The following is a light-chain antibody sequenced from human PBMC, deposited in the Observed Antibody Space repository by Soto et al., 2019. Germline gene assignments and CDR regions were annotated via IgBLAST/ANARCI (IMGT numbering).Light chain of an antibody. Sequence: ETVLTQSPGTLSLSPGERATLFCRASQSVTNNYLAGYQHKPGQAPRLLIYGASSRATGIPDRFSGSGSGTDFTLTISRLEPEDFAVYYCQQHGRSPTSLTFGQGTKVEIK. J-gene: IGKJ1*01. CDR3: QQHGRSPTSLT. CDR1: QSVTNNY. V-gene: IGKV3-20*01. CDR2: GAS.